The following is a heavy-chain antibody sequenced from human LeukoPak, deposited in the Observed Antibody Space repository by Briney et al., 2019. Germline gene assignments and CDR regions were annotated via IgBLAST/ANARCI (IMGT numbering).Heavy chain of an antibody. CDR2: IYTSGST. Sequence: SESLSLTCTVSGDSISSYYWSWIRQPPGKGLEWIGNIYTSGSTNYNPSLKSRGTISVDTSQNQFSLKLSSVTAADTAVYYCARHAPGYCSGTSCYDAFDIWGQGTMVTVSS. V-gene: IGHV4-4*09. J-gene: IGHJ3*02. CDR3: ARHAPGYCSGTSCYDAFDI. CDR1: GDSISSYY. D-gene: IGHD2-2*01.